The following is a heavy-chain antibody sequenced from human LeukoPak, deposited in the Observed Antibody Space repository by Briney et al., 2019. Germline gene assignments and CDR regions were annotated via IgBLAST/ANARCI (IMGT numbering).Heavy chain of an antibody. J-gene: IGHJ4*02. D-gene: IGHD6-13*01. CDR1: GGSFSGYY. CDR3: AKDFSSSWYYFDY. Sequence: PSETLSLTCAVYGGSFSGYYWSWIRQPPGKGPEWIGEINHSGSTNYNPSLKSRVTISVDTSKNQFSLKLSSVTAADTALYYCAKDFSSSWYYFDYWGQGTLVTVSS. CDR2: INHSGST. V-gene: IGHV4-34*01.